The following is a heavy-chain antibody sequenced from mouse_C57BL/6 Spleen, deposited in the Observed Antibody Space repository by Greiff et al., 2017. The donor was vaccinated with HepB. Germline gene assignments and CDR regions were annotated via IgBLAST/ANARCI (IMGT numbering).Heavy chain of an antibody. CDR2: ISDGGSYT. CDR1: GFTFSSYA. D-gene: IGHD4-1*01. J-gene: IGHJ1*03. Sequence: EVKLVESGGGLVKPGGSLKLSCAASGFTFSSYAMSWVRQTPEKRLEWVATISDGGSYTYYPDNVKGRFTISRDNAKNNLYLQMSHLKSEDTAMYYCARGTGKAWYFDVWGTGTTVTVSS. V-gene: IGHV5-4*03. CDR3: ARGTGKAWYFDV.